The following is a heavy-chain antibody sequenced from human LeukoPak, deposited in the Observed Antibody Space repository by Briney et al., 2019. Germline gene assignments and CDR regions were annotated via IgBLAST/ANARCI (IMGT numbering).Heavy chain of an antibody. V-gene: IGHV3-30*02. Sequence: SGGSLRLSCAASGFTFSSYGMHWVRQAPGKGLEWVAFIRYDGSNKYYADSVKGRFTISRDNSKNTLYLQMNSLRAEDTAVYYCVRVFGTGVDYWGQGTLVTVSS. CDR3: VRVFGTGVDY. J-gene: IGHJ4*02. CDR2: IRYDGSNK. CDR1: GFTFSSYG. D-gene: IGHD3/OR15-3a*01.